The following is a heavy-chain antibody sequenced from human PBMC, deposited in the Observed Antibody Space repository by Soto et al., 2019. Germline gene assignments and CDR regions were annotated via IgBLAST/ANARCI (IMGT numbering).Heavy chain of an antibody. CDR1: GYTFTSYG. CDR2: ISAHNGNT. V-gene: IGHV1-18*01. CDR3: ARGRYGDY. Sequence: ASVKVSCKASGYTFTSYGITWVRQAPGQGLEWMGWISAHNGNTDYAQKLQGRVIVTRDTSASTAYMELRSLRSDDTAVYYCARGRYGDYWGQGALVTVSS. J-gene: IGHJ4*02. D-gene: IGHD1-1*01.